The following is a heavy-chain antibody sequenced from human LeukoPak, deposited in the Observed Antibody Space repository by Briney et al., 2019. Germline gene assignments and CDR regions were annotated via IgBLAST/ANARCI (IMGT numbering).Heavy chain of an antibody. CDR1: GFTFSSYA. CDR2: ISDDGSNK. V-gene: IGHV3-30*04. J-gene: IGHJ3*02. CDR3: AGVDYLDAFDI. D-gene: IGHD3-16*01. Sequence: GGSLRLSCAASGFTFSSYAMHWVRQAPGKGLEWVAVISDDGSNKYYADSVKGRFTIYRDNSKNTLYLQMNSLRAEDTAVYYCAGVDYLDAFDIWGQGTMVTVSS.